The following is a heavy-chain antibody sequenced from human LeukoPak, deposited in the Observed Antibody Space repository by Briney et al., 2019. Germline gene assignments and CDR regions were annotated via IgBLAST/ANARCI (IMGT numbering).Heavy chain of an antibody. D-gene: IGHD2-2*01. V-gene: IGHV4-4*07. J-gene: IGHJ5*02. CDR2: IYTSGST. CDR1: GGSISSYY. Sequence: SETLSLTCTVSGGSISSYYWSWIRQPAGKGLEWIGRIYTSGSTNYNPSLKSRVTMSEDTSKNQFSLKLSSVTAADTAVYYCARGQGYCSSTSCFLWFDPWGQGTLVTVSS. CDR3: ARGQGYCSSTSCFLWFDP.